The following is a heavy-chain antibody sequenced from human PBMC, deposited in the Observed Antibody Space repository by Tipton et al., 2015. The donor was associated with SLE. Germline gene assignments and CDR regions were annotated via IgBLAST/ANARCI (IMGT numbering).Heavy chain of an antibody. CDR2: VYSSGRT. CDR3: ARDIYYGMDV. CDR1: GGSISTYY. J-gene: IGHJ6*02. Sequence: TLSLTCTVSGGSISTYYWTWIRQPPGKGLEWIGYVYSSGRTSYNPDLKSRVTISVDTSKNQFSPNLSSVTAADTAVYYCARDIYYGMDVWGQGTTVTVSS. V-gene: IGHV4-59*01.